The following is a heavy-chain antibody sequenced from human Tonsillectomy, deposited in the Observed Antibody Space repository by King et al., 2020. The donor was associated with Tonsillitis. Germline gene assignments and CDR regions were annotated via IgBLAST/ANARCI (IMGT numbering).Heavy chain of an antibody. CDR2: IYDSGST. D-gene: IGHD3-22*01. Sequence: QLQESGPGLVKPSETLSLTCTVSGGSISSYYWSWIRQPPGKGLEWIGYIYDSGSTNYNPSLKSRVTISVDTSKNQFSLKLSSVTATDKAVYYCARGFLIYYYDSGGYYFDYWGQGTLVTVSS. V-gene: IGHV4-59*01. CDR3: ARGFLIYYYDSGGYYFDY. J-gene: IGHJ4*02. CDR1: GGSISSYY.